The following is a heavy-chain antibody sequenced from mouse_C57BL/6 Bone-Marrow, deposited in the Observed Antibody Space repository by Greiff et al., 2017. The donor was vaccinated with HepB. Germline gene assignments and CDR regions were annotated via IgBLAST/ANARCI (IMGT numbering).Heavy chain of an antibody. D-gene: IGHD1-1*01. CDR3: ARLGTVATYDY. V-gene: IGHV1-63*01. CDR1: GYTFTNYW. CDR2: IYPGGGYT. Sequence: QVQLQQSGAELVRPGTSVKMSCKASGYTFTNYWIGWAKQRPGHGLEWIGDIYPGGGYTNYNEKFKGKATLTADKSSRTAYMQFSSLTSEDSAIYYCARLGTVATYDYWGKGTTLTVSS. J-gene: IGHJ2*01.